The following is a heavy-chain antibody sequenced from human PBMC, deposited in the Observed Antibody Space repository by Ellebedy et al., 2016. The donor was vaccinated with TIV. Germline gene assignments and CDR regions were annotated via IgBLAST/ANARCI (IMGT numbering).Heavy chain of an antibody. D-gene: IGHD3-10*01. Sequence: GGSLRLSXAASGFTFSSYGMHWVRQAPGKGLEWVAVISYDGSNKYYADSVKGRFTISRDNSKNTLYLQMNSLRAEDTAVYYCAKGVFRTMVRGVIGWFDPWGQGTLVTVSS. CDR1: GFTFSSYG. CDR3: AKGVFRTMVRGVIGWFDP. J-gene: IGHJ5*02. CDR2: ISYDGSNK. V-gene: IGHV3-30*18.